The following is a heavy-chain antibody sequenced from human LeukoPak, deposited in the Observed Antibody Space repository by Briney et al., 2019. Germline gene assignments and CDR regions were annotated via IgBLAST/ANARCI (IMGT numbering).Heavy chain of an antibody. J-gene: IGHJ6*02. CDR2: ISSSGVYI. Sequence: PGGSLRLSCAASGFTFSHYFMNWVRQVPGKGLEWVSSISSSGVYISYGDSLKGRFTISRDNAQNSLYLQMSSLTAEDTAVYYCARQGRLTGARYYGSGGYGMDVWGQGTTVTVSS. CDR3: ARQGRLTGARYYGSGGYGMDV. D-gene: IGHD3-10*01. V-gene: IGHV3-21*01. CDR1: GFTFSHYF.